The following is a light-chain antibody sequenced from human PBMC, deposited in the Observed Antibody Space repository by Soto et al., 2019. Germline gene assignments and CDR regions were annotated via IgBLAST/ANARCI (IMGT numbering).Light chain of an antibody. V-gene: IGLV2-14*01. CDR1: SSDVGGYNY. J-gene: IGLJ3*02. CDR2: EVS. CDR3: GSYTSSSYWV. Sequence: QSVLTQPASVSGSPGRSITISCTGTSSDVGGYNYVSWYQQHPGKAPKLMIYEVSNRPSGVSNRFSGSKSGNTASLTISGLQTEDEADYYCGSYTSSSYWVLGGGTK.